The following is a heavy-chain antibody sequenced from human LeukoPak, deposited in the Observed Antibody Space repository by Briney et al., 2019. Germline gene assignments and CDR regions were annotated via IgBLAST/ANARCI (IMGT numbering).Heavy chain of an antibody. CDR3: ARERGSEFDF. Sequence: GGSLRLSFVASGFSVSTKYMSWVRQAPGKGLEWVSVIFSGGRTDYTDSVKGRFTISRDDSMNTLYLQMNSLRVEDTAMYYCARERGSEFDFWGQGTLVTVSS. V-gene: IGHV3-53*01. CDR2: IFSGGRT. D-gene: IGHD3-10*01. J-gene: IGHJ4*02. CDR1: GFSVSTKY.